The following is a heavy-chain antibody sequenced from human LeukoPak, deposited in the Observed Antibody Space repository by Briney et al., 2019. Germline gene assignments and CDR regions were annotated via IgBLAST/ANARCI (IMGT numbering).Heavy chain of an antibody. J-gene: IGHJ6*03. CDR2: ICTSGST. V-gene: IGHV4-4*07. CDR3: ARFVPAAYDYYYYYMDV. D-gene: IGHD2-2*01. Sequence: SETLSLTCTVSVGSISSYYWSWIRQPAGKGLEWIGRICTSGSTNYNPSLKSRVTMSVDTSKNQFSLKLSSVTAADMAVYYCARFVPAAYDYYYYYMDVWGKGTTVTISS. CDR1: VGSISSYY.